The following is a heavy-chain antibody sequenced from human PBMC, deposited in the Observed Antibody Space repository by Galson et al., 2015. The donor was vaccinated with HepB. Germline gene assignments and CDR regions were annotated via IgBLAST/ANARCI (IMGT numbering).Heavy chain of an antibody. CDR3: AADRGCGGDCYYDY. Sequence: SVKVSCKASGFTFTSSAVQWVRQARGQRLEWIGWIVVGSGNTNYAQKFQERVTITRDMSTSTAYMELSSLRSEDTAVYYCAADRGCGGDCYYDYWGQGTLVTVSS. D-gene: IGHD2-21*01. V-gene: IGHV1-58*01. CDR1: GFTFTSSA. J-gene: IGHJ4*02. CDR2: IVVGSGNT.